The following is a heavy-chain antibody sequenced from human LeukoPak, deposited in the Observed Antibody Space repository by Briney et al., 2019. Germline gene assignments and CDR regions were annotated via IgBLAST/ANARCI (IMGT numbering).Heavy chain of an antibody. Sequence: GGSLRLSCAASGFTFSSYAMHWVRQAPGKGLEWVAVISYDGSNKYYADSVKGRFTISRDNFKNTLYLQMNSLRAEDTAVYYCARERIYSNYFDYWGQGTLVTVSS. CDR1: GFTFSSYA. V-gene: IGHV3-30-3*01. CDR2: ISYDGSNK. CDR3: ARERIYSNYFDY. D-gene: IGHD4-11*01. J-gene: IGHJ4*02.